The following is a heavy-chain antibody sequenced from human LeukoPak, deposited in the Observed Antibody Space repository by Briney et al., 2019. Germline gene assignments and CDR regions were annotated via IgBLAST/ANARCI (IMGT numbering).Heavy chain of an antibody. CDR3: ARGGTRITIFGVAGSTPLDY. D-gene: IGHD3-3*01. CDR2: IYHSGST. Sequence: PSETLSLTCAVSGGSISSGGYSWSWIRQPPGKGLEWIGYIYHSGSTYYNPSLKSRVTISVDRSKNQFSLKLSSVTAADTAVYYCARGGTRITIFGVAGSTPLDYWGQGTLVTVSP. V-gene: IGHV4-30-2*01. J-gene: IGHJ4*02. CDR1: GGSISSGGYS.